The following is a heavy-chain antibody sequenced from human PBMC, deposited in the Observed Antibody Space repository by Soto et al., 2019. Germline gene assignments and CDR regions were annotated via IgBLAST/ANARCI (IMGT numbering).Heavy chain of an antibody. CDR2: IYYSGST. D-gene: IGHD2-15*01. Sequence: PSETLSLTCTVSGGSISSSSYYWGWIRQPPGKGLEWIGSIYYSGSTYYNPSLKSRVTISVDTSKNQFSLKLSSVTAADTAVYYCARIGYCSGGSCLGFWFDPWGQGTLVTVSS. J-gene: IGHJ5*02. V-gene: IGHV4-39*01. CDR1: GGSISSSSYY. CDR3: ARIGYCSGGSCLGFWFDP.